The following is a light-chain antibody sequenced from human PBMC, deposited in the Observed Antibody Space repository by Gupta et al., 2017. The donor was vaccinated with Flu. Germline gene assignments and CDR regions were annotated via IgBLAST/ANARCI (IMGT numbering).Light chain of an antibody. CDR1: DMGDYKY. CDR2: EVR. CDR3: SSYATTDTLV. J-gene: IGLJ1*01. Sequence: DMGDYKYVSWYQQYPGKAPKLISYEVRNRPSRVSSRFSGSKSGNTASLTISGLQAEDEADYFCSSYATTDTLVFGTGTTVTV. V-gene: IGLV2-14*01.